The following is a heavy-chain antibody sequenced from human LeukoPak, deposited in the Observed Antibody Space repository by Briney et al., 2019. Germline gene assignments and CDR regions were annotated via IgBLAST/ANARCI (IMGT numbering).Heavy chain of an antibody. CDR2: IKQDGSEK. D-gene: IGHD2-15*01. J-gene: IGHJ4*02. CDR1: GFTFSSHW. Sequence: GGSLRLSCAASGFTFSSHWMSWVRQAPGKGLEWVANIKQDGSEKYYVDSVKGRFTISRDNAKNSLYLQMNSPRAEDTAVYYCARDLDCSGGSCYFEWGTQSFDYWGQGTLVTVSS. CDR3: ARDLDCSGGSCYFEWGTQSFDY. V-gene: IGHV3-7*01.